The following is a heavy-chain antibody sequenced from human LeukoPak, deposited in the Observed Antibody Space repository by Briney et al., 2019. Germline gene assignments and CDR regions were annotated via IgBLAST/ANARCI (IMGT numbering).Heavy chain of an antibody. J-gene: IGHJ4*02. D-gene: IGHD6-19*01. CDR2: ISYDGSNK. CDR3: ARDGIAVAGRAFDY. CDR1: GFTFSSYA. Sequence: GGSLRLSCAAPGFTFSSYAMHWVRQAPGKGLEWVAVISYDGSNKYYADSVKGRFTISRDNSKNTLYLQMNSLRAEDTAVYYCARDGIAVAGRAFDYWGQGTLVTVSS. V-gene: IGHV3-30-3*01.